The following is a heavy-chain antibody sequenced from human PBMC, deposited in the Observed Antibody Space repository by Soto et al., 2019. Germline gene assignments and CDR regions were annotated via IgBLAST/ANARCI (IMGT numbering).Heavy chain of an antibody. D-gene: IGHD6-13*01. CDR1: GYSFTSYW. CDR2: IYPGASDP. CDR3: ARPRRRVGIAAADAFDI. V-gene: IGHV5-51*01. J-gene: IGHJ3*02. Sequence: GESLKISCKGSGYSFTSYWIGWVRQMPGKGLEWMGIIYPGASDPRYSPSFQGQVTISADKSISTASLQWSSLKASDTAMYYCARPRRRVGIAAADAFDIWGQGTMVTVSS.